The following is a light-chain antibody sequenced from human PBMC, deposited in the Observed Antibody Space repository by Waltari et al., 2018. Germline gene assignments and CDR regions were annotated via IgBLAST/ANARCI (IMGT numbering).Light chain of an antibody. Sequence: QSALTQPASVSGSPGQSITISCTGTSSDVGTYNFVSWYQQHPGTAPKLIIYEVRNRPSGVTNRFSGSKSGNTASLTISGRQPEDEADYYCSSYRSGSSLVFGGGTKLTVL. CDR3: SSYRSGSSLV. CDR2: EVR. CDR1: SSDVGTYNF. V-gene: IGLV2-14*01. J-gene: IGLJ2*01.